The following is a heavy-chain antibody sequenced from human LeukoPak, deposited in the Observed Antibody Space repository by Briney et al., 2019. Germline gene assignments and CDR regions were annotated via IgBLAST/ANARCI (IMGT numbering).Heavy chain of an antibody. V-gene: IGHV3-11*01. CDR3: AKEGAVAGPYYFDY. CDR2: ISSSGSTI. D-gene: IGHD6-19*01. Sequence: PGGSLRLSCAASGFTFSDYYVSWIRQAPGKGLEWVSYISSSGSTIYYADSVKGRFTISRDNSKNTLYLQMNSLRAEDTAVYYCAKEGAVAGPYYFDYWGQGTLVTVSS. CDR1: GFTFSDYY. J-gene: IGHJ4*02.